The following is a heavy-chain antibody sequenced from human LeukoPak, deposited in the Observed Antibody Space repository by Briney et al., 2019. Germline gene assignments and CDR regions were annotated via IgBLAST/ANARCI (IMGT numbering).Heavy chain of an antibody. CDR3: ARGYSSGSLFDY. J-gene: IGHJ4*02. V-gene: IGHV1-69*05. D-gene: IGHD3-22*01. CDR1: GGTFSSYA. Sequence: SVKVSCKASGGTFSSYAISWVRQAPGQGLEWMGGIIPIFGTANYAQKFKGRVTITTDESTSTAYMELSSLRSEDTAVYYCARGYSSGSLFDYWGQGTLVTVSS. CDR2: IIPIFGTA.